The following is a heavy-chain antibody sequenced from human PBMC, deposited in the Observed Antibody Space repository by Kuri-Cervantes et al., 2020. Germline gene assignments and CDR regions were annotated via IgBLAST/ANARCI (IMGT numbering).Heavy chain of an antibody. CDR3: ARPDIVVVPAAIPYYYYGMDV. Sequence: ASVKVSCKTSGYTFTDYDINWVRQATGQGLGWMGWMNPNSGNTGYAQKFQGRVTMTRNTSISTAYMELSSLRSEDTAVYYCARPDIVVVPAAIPYYYYGMDVWGQGTTVTVSS. D-gene: IGHD2-2*02. CDR2: MNPNSGNT. CDR1: GYTFTDYD. V-gene: IGHV1-8*01. J-gene: IGHJ6*02.